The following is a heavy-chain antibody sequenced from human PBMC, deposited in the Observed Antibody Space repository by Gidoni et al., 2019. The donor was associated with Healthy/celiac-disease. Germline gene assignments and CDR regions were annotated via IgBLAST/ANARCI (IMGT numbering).Heavy chain of an antibody. CDR3: ARAPRYSSSSTEFDY. CDR1: GFTFSSYD. V-gene: IGHV3-13*01. D-gene: IGHD6-6*01. CDR2: IGTAGDT. Sequence: EVQLVESGGGLVQHGGSLGLCCAASGFTFSSYDMHWVRPATGKGLEWVSSIGTAGDTYYPGSVKRRFTISRENAKNTLYLQMNSLRAGDTAVYYCARAPRYSSSSTEFDYWGQGTLVTVSS. J-gene: IGHJ4*02.